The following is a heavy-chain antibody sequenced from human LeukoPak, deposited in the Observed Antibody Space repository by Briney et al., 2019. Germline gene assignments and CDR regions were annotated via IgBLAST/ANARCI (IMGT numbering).Heavy chain of an antibody. CDR1: GGSISSYY. V-gene: IGHV4-59*08. CDR3: ARGPSGYFLYFQH. J-gene: IGHJ1*01. Sequence: SETLSLTCTVSGGSISSYYWGWIRQPPGKGLEWIGYIYYSGSTNYNPSLKSRVTISVDTSKNQFSLKLSSVTAADTAVYYCARGPSGYFLYFQHWGQGTLVTVSS. CDR2: IYYSGST. D-gene: IGHD3-22*01.